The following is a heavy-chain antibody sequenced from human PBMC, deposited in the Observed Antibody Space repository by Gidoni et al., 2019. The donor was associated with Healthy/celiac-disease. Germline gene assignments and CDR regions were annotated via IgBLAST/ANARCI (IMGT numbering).Heavy chain of an antibody. CDR2: IYYSGSP. CDR3: ARVAHDYSSLYYFDY. V-gene: IGHV4-31*03. J-gene: IGHJ4*02. CDR1: GGSISIGGYY. Sequence: QVQLQESGPGLVKPSQTLSLTCTVSGGSISIGGYYWSWIRQHPGKGLEWSGYIYYSGSPYYNPSLKRRVTISVDTSKNQFSLKLSSVTAADTAVYYGARVAHDYSSLYYFDYWGQGTLVTVSS. D-gene: IGHD4-4*01.